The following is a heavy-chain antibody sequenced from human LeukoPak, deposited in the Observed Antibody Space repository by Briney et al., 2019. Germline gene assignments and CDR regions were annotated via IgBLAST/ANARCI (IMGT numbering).Heavy chain of an antibody. CDR3: VIDRGAR. CDR2: MRLAGSVT. V-gene: IGHV3-7*01. J-gene: IGHJ4*02. CDR1: ASTFSRSY. Sequence: GGSLRLSCAASASTFSRSYMGWFRQAPGKGLELVALMRLAGSVTYYVESGKGRLTISRDNTKNLLYLHMNNLSAEDTAVYYCVIDRGARWGQGTLVTVSS.